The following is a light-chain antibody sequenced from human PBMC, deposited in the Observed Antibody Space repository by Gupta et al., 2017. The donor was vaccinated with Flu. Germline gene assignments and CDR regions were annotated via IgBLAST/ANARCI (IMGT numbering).Light chain of an antibody. CDR2: EVT. V-gene: IGLV2-8*01. J-gene: IGLJ2*01. Sequence: QSALTQPPSASGSPGQSVAISCTGTSSDVGASNYVSWYQQYPGKAPKLMIYEVTKRPSGVPDRFSGSKSGNTASLTVSGLQAEDEADYYCCSKAGGNNLVVFGGGTKLTVL. CDR3: CSKAGGNNLVV. CDR1: SSDVGASNY.